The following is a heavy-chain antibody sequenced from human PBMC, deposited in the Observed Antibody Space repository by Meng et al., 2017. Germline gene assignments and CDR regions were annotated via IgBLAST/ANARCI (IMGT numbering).Heavy chain of an antibody. CDR3: ARGSYYDSSGYYSVNY. D-gene: IGHD3-22*01. V-gene: IGHV3-30*01. CDR2: ISYDGSNK. Sequence: VELGVGVLQPGGSLRLSCAASVFTFSSYAMHWVRQAPGKGLEWVAVISYDGSNKYYADSVKGRFTISRDNSKNTLYLQMNSLRAEDTAVYYCARGSYYDSSGYYSVNYWGQGTLVTVSS. J-gene: IGHJ4*02. CDR1: VFTFSSYA.